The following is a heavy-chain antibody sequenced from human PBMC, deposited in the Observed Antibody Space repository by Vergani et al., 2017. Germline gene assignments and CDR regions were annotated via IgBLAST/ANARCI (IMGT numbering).Heavy chain of an antibody. D-gene: IGHD2-8*02. V-gene: IGHV3-74*03. CDR2: IDEYGNRA. CDR3: VRTEYCTGIACNTRFDA. Sequence: EVQLVESGGGSVQSGGSLRLSCVASGFSFNTYWMPWVRQVPGKGLMWVARIDEYGNRATYGDFETGRFTISRDNAKNTVCLQMNNLRADDAGVYYCVRTEYCTGIACNTRFDAWGQGALVTVSS. J-gene: IGHJ5*02. CDR1: GFSFNTYW.